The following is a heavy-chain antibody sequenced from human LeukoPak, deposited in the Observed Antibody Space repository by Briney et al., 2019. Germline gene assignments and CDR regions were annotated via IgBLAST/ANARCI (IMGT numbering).Heavy chain of an antibody. CDR2: IYTSGST. D-gene: IGHD2-2*01. CDR1: GGSISSYY. J-gene: IGHJ5*02. Sequence: SETLSLTCTVSGGSISSYYWSWIRQPAGKGLEWIGRIYTSGSTNYNPSLKSRVTMSVDTSKNQFSLKLSSVTAADTAVYYCAGDIVVVRGANWFDPWGQGTLVTISS. CDR3: AGDIVVVRGANWFDP. V-gene: IGHV4-4*07.